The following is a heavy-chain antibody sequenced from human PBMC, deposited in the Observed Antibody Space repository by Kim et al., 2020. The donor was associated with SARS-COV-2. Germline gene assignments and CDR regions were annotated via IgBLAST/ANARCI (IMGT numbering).Heavy chain of an antibody. V-gene: IGHV4-31*03. CDR2: IYYSGST. D-gene: IGHD3-10*01. Sequence: SETLSLTCTVSGGSISSGGYYWSWIRQHPGKGLEWIGYIYYSGSTYYNPSLKSRVTISVDTSKNQFSLKLSSVTAADTAVCYCARLRYYGSGAPGDYGMDVWGQGTTVTVSS. J-gene: IGHJ6*02. CDR3: ARLRYYGSGAPGDYGMDV. CDR1: GGSISSGGYY.